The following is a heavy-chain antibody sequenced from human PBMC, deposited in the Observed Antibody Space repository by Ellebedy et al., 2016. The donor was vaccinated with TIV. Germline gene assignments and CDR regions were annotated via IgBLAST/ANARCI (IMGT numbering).Heavy chain of an antibody. CDR1: GGSISSGDYY. J-gene: IGHJ4*02. CDR3: ARGMSRLGFWSGYHAYFDY. Sequence: SETLSLTXTVSGGSISSGDYYWSWIRQPPGKGLEWIGYIYYSGSTNYNPSLKSRVTISVDTSKNQFSLKLSSVTAADTAVYYCARGMSRLGFWSGYHAYFDYWGQGTLVTVSS. V-gene: IGHV4-61*08. CDR2: IYYSGST. D-gene: IGHD3-3*01.